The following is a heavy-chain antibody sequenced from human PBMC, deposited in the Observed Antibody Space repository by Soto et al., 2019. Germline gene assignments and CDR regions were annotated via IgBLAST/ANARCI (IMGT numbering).Heavy chain of an antibody. CDR3: ARGSRLRFLEWLEVYYYMDV. J-gene: IGHJ6*03. V-gene: IGHV1-8*01. CDR2: MNPNSGNT. Sequence: ASVKVSCKASGYTFTSYDINWVRQATGQGLEWMGWMNPNSGNTGYAQKFQGRVTMTRNTSISTAYMELSSLRSEDTAVYYFARGSRLRFLEWLEVYYYMDVWGKGTTVTVSS. CDR1: GYTFTSYD. D-gene: IGHD3-3*01.